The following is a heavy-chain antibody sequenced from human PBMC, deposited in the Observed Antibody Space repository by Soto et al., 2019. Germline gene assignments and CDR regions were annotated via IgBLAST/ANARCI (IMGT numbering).Heavy chain of an antibody. CDR1: GGTFSSYA. CDR3: ARDYGTKNWFDP. J-gene: IGHJ5*02. D-gene: IGHD3-10*01. CDR2: IIPIFGTA. V-gene: IGHV1-69*13. Sequence: GASVKVSCKASGGTFSSYAISWVRQAPGQGLEWMGGIIPIFGTANYAQKFQGRVTITADESTSTAYMELSSLRSEDTAVYYCARDYGTKNWFDPWGQGTLVTVSS.